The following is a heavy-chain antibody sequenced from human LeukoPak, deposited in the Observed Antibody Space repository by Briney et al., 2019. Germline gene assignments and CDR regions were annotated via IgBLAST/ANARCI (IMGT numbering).Heavy chain of an antibody. V-gene: IGHV4-39*07. CDR1: GGSIPISTYY. Sequence: SETLSLSCTVSGGSIPISTYYWGWVRQPPGKGVEWIGSIYYSGTTKYNPSLKSRVTISVDNSNNKFSLRLSSVTAADTALYYCARIPLTGYAPISGYFDYRGQGTLVTVSS. CDR2: IYYSGTT. D-gene: IGHD3-9*01. J-gene: IGHJ4*02. CDR3: ARIPLTGYAPISGYFDY.